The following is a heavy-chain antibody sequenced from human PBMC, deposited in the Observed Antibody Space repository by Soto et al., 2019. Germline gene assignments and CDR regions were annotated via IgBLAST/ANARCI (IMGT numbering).Heavy chain of an antibody. J-gene: IGHJ4*02. D-gene: IGHD3-3*01. CDR1: GYTFTSYG. Sequence: GASVKVSCKASGYTFTSYGISWVRQAPGQGLERMGWISAYNGNTNYAQKLQGRVTMTTDTSTSTAYVELRSLRSDDTAVYYCARVGVTIFGVVPKADLDYWGQGTLVTVSS. CDR3: ARVGVTIFGVVPKADLDY. CDR2: ISAYNGNT. V-gene: IGHV1-18*01.